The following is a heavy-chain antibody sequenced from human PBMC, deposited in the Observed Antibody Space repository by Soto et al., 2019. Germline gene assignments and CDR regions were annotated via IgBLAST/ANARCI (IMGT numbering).Heavy chain of an antibody. V-gene: IGHV1-69*06. CDR2: IIPIFGTA. J-gene: IGHJ6*02. Sequence: SVKVSCKASGGTFSSYAISWVRQAPGQGLEWMGGIIPIFGTANYAQKFQGRVTITADKSTSTAYMELSSLRSEDTAVYYCASSIKNIVVVVAATRSYYYGMDVWGQGTTVTVSS. D-gene: IGHD2-15*01. CDR3: ASSIKNIVVVVAATRSYYYGMDV. CDR1: GGTFSSYA.